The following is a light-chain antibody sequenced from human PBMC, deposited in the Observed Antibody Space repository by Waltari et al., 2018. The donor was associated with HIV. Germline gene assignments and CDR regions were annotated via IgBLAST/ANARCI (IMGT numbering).Light chain of an antibody. J-gene: IGKJ1*01. V-gene: IGKV3-15*01. CDR3: QQYNNWPRWT. Sequence: EIMLTLSPATLSVSPVERATLSCRASQSVSSNLAWYQQKPGQAPRLLIYGASTRATGIPARFSGSGSGTEFTLTISSLQSEDFAVYYCQQYNNWPRWTFGQGTKVEIK. CDR1: QSVSSN. CDR2: GAS.